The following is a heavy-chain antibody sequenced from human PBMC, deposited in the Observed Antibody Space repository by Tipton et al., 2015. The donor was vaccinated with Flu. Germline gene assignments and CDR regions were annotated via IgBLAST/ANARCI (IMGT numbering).Heavy chain of an antibody. J-gene: IGHJ5*02. CDR2: FYISGST. D-gene: IGHD2-2*01. CDR3: ARYCSSSSCKNLFDP. CDR1: GGSISSGSYY. V-gene: IGHV4-61*02. Sequence: TLSLTCTVSGGSISSGSYYWSWIRQPAGKGLEWIGRFYISGSTDYNPSLKSRVTISVDTSENQFFLKLSSVTAADTAVYYCARYCSSSSCKNLFDPWGQGTLVTVSS.